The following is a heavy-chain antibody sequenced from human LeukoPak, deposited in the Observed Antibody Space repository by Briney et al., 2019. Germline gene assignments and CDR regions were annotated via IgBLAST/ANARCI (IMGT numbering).Heavy chain of an antibody. V-gene: IGHV3-33*01. CDR1: GFTFSSYG. CDR3: ARDSGSWYESFDY. J-gene: IGHJ4*02. Sequence: GGSLRLSCAASGFTFSSYGMHWVRQAPGKGLEWVAVIWYDGSNKYYADSVKGRFTISRDNSKNTLYLQMNSLRAEDTAVYYCARDSGSWYESFDYWGQGTLVTVSS. D-gene: IGHD6-13*01. CDR2: IWYDGSNK.